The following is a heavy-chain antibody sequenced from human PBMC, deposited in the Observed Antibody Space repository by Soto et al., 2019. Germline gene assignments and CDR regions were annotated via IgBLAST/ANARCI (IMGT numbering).Heavy chain of an antibody. CDR3: ARVDSSSDYYGMDV. J-gene: IGHJ6*02. Sequence: SLRLSCAASGFTFSSYSMNWVRQAPGKGLEWVSSISSSSSYIYYADSVKGRFTISRDNAKNSLYLQMNSLRAEDTAVYYCARVDSSSDYYGMDVWGQGTTVTVSS. D-gene: IGHD6-6*01. V-gene: IGHV3-21*01. CDR1: GFTFSSYS. CDR2: ISSSSSYI.